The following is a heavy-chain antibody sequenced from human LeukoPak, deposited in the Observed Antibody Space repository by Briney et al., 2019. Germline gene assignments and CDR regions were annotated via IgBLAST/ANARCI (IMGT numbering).Heavy chain of an antibody. D-gene: IGHD5-24*01. CDR2: ISKGSGYI. J-gene: IGHJ4*02. CDR3: VRDMSRESIFDY. V-gene: IGHV3-21*01. CDR1: GFTFSNYS. Sequence: GGSLRLSCVGSGFTFSNYSLNWVRQAPGRGLEWLSSISKGSGYIYQTDSVKGRFTISRDNDRNSLFLEMKSLRVEDTAVYYCVRDMSRESIFDYWGQGTLVTVSS.